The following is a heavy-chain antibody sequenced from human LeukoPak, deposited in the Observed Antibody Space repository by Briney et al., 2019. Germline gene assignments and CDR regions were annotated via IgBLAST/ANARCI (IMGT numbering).Heavy chain of an antibody. CDR2: IYYSGST. CDR3: AGEVDYYGSGSYLDY. CDR1: GGSISSYY. D-gene: IGHD3-10*01. J-gene: IGHJ4*02. V-gene: IGHV4-59*12. Sequence: SETLSLTCIVSGGSISSYYWSWIRQPPGKGLEWIGYIYYSGSTNYNPSLKSRVTISVDTSKNQFSLKLSSVTAADTAVYYCAGEVDYYGSGSYLDYWGQGTLVTVSS.